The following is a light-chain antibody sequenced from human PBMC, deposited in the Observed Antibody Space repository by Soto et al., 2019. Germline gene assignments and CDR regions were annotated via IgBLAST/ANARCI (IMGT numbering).Light chain of an antibody. Sequence: QSVLTQPPSASGPPGQSVTISCTGTSSDVGGYNYVSWYQQHPGKAPKLMIYEVYKRPSGVPDRFSGSKSSNTASLTVSGLQAEDEAVYHCSSYAGSNVLFGGGTKLTVL. CDR3: SSYAGSNVL. CDR2: EVY. CDR1: SSDVGGYNY. V-gene: IGLV2-8*01. J-gene: IGLJ2*01.